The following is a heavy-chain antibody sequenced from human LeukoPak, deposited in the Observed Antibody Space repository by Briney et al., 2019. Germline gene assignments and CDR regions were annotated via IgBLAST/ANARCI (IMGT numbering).Heavy chain of an antibody. CDR2: INHSGST. Sequence: PSETLSLTCAVYGGSFSGYYWSWIRQPPGKGLEWIGEINHSGSTYYNPSLKSRVTISVDTSKNQFSLKLSSVTAADTAVYYCAIPGYSSGWPFDFWGQGTLVTVSS. CDR3: AIPGYSSGWPFDF. V-gene: IGHV4-34*01. CDR1: GGSFSGYY. J-gene: IGHJ4*02. D-gene: IGHD6-19*01.